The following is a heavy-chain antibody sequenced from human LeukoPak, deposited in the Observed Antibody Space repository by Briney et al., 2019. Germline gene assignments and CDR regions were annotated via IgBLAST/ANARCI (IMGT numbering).Heavy chain of an antibody. J-gene: IGHJ6*04. V-gene: IGHV3-23*01. Sequence: GGSLRLSCAASGFTFSSYAMSWVRQAPGKGLEWVSAISGSGGSTYYADSVKGRFTISRDNSKNTLYLQMNSLRAEDTAVYYCAKDYYTDSYDSWSGYPWDVRGKGTTVTVSS. D-gene: IGHD3-3*01. CDR2: ISGSGGST. CDR3: AKDYYTDSYDSWSGYPWDV. CDR1: GFTFSSYA.